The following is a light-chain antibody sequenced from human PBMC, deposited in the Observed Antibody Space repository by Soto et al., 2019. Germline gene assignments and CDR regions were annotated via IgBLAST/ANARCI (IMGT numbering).Light chain of an antibody. CDR2: YNN. Sequence: QSVLTQPPSVSAAPGQKVTISCSGSSSNIENNYISWYQQLPGTAPKLLIYYNNKRPSGIPDRFSGSKSGKSATLGITGLQTGDEADYYCGTWDSGLSVNVVFGGGTKLTAL. CDR1: SSNIENNY. J-gene: IGLJ2*01. V-gene: IGLV1-51*01. CDR3: GTWDSGLSVNVV.